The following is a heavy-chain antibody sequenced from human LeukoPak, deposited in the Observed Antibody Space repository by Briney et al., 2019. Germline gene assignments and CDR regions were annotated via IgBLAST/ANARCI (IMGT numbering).Heavy chain of an antibody. CDR2: FDPEDGET. J-gene: IGHJ6*02. CDR3: ATDRSGYYPDYYYYYGMDV. CDR1: GYTLTELS. D-gene: IGHD3-22*01. V-gene: IGHV1-24*01. Sequence: ASVKVSCKVSGYTLTELSMHWVRQAPGKGLEWMGGFDPEDGETICAQKFQGRVTMTEDTSTDTAYMELSSLRSEDTAVYYCATDRSGYYPDYYYYYGMDVWGQGTTVTVSS.